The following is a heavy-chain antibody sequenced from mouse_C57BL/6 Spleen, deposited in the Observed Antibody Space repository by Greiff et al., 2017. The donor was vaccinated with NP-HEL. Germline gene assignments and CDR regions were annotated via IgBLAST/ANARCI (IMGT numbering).Heavy chain of an antibody. Sequence: EVKVVESGGGLVKPGGSLKLSCAASGFTFSSYAMSWVRQTPEKRLEWVATISDGGSYTYYPDNVKGRFTISRDNAKNNLYLQMSHLKSEDTAMYYCARGGGSSSRYFDVWGTGTTVTVSS. CDR3: ARGGGSSSRYFDV. J-gene: IGHJ1*03. CDR2: ISDGGSYT. CDR1: GFTFSSYA. V-gene: IGHV5-4*03. D-gene: IGHD1-1*01.